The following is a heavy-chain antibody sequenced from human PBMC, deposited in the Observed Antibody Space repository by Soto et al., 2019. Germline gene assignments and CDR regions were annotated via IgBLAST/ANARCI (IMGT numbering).Heavy chain of an antibody. CDR3: ATYCSISDLWSVYGY. V-gene: IGHV3-30-3*01. D-gene: IGHD3-3*01. CDR1: GFTFSSYA. Sequence: PGRYLGISCAASGFTFSSYAMHWVRQAPGKGLEWVAVISYDGSNKYYADSVKGRFTISRDNSKNTLYLQMNSLRAEDTAVYYCATYCSISDLWSVYGYCGQGT. CDR2: ISYDGSNK. J-gene: IGHJ4*02.